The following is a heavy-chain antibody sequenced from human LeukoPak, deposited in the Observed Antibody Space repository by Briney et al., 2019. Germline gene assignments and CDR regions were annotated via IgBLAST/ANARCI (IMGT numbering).Heavy chain of an antibody. V-gene: IGHV4-39*07. CDR3: ARVNLSGSGARFDY. CDR1: GGSISTSNYY. D-gene: IGHD3-10*01. J-gene: IGHJ4*02. Sequence: SETLSLTCTVSGGSISTSNYYWGWIRQPPGKGLEWIGNIFYSGSTYYSPSLRSRVTISVDTSKNQFSLKLSSVTAADTAVYYCARVNLSGSGARFDYWGQGTLVTVSS. CDR2: IFYSGST.